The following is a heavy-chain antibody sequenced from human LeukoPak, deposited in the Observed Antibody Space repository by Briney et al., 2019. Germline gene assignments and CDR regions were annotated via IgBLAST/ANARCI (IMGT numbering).Heavy chain of an antibody. CDR3: ARSFYDILIGYYQYFDY. J-gene: IGHJ4*02. V-gene: IGHV3-66*01. D-gene: IGHD3-9*01. CDR2: IYRDGSS. CDR1: GLSVSSNY. Sequence: GGSLRLSCVASGLSVSSNYMSWVRQAPGKGLEWVSVIYRDGSSYYAESVKGRFTISRDNPKNTMYIQMNSLRAEDTAVYYCARSFYDILIGYYQYFDYWGQGTLVTVSS.